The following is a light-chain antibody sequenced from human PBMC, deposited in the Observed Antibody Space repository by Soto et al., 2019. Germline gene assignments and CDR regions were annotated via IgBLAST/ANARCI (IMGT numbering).Light chain of an antibody. Sequence: QSVLTQPPSASATPGQRVTISCSGSSSNIGTNYVYWYQQVPGTAPKLLIYSNNQRPSGVPDRFSGSKSGTSASLAIRGLRSEDEADYYCATWDDSLRGRVFGGGTKLTVL. V-gene: IGLV1-47*02. CDR3: ATWDDSLRGRV. CDR1: SSNIGTNY. CDR2: SNN. J-gene: IGLJ3*02.